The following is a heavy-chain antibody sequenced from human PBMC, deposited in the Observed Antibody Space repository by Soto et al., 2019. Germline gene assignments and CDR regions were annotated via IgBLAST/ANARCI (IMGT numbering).Heavy chain of an antibody. V-gene: IGHV4-39*01. J-gene: IGHJ5*02. CDR3: ARLATKYYYGSGTYYNVIDP. CDR1: GGSISSSSYY. CDR2: IYYSGST. Sequence: SETLSLTCTVSGGSISSSSYYWGWIRQPPGKGLEWSGSIYYSGSTYYNQYLKSRVTISVDTSKNQFSLKLSSVTAADTAVYYCARLATKYYYGSGTYYNVIDPWDQGTLVT. D-gene: IGHD3-10*01.